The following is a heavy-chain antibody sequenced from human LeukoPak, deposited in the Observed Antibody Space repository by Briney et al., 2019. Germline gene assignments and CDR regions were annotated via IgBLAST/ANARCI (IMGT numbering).Heavy chain of an antibody. CDR3: AKVAYYYDSSGYLPSLFDY. CDR1: GFTFSSYA. Sequence: GGSLRLSCTASGFTFSSYAMSWVRKAPAKGLEWVSAISGSGGSTYYADSVKGRFTISRDNSKNTLYLQMNSLRAEDTAVYYCAKVAYYYDSSGYLPSLFDYWGQGTLVTVSS. CDR2: ISGSGGST. D-gene: IGHD3-22*01. J-gene: IGHJ4*02. V-gene: IGHV3-23*01.